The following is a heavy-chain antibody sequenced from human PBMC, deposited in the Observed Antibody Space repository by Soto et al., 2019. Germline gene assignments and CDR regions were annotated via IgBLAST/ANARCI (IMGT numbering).Heavy chain of an antibody. Sequence: QVQLQQWGAGLLKPSETLSLTCAVYGGSFSGYYWSWIRQPPGKGLEWIGDINHSGSTNYNPSLKSRVTISVDTSKNQFSLQLSSVTAADTAVYFCARAYGGNVFDYWGRGTLVTVSS. CDR1: GGSFSGYY. V-gene: IGHV4-34*01. J-gene: IGHJ4*02. CDR3: ARAYGGNVFDY. D-gene: IGHD4-17*01. CDR2: INHSGST.